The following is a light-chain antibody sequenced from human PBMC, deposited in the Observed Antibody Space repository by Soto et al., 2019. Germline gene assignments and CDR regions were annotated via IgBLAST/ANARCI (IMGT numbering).Light chain of an antibody. CDR3: QQSYDTPRT. V-gene: IGKV1-39*01. J-gene: IGKJ1*01. Sequence: IQMTQSPSTLSASVVDRVTVTLRASQTINIYLNWYQHKPGKAPKLLIYATSTLQSGVPSRFSGNGSGTDFTLTISSLQPEDFATYYCQQSYDTPRTFGQGTKVDIK. CDR2: ATS. CDR1: QTINIY.